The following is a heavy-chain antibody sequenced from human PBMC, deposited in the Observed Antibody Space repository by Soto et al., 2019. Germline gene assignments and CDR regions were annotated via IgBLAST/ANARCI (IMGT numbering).Heavy chain of an antibody. CDR3: ARQKVIPQNWFDP. V-gene: IGHV4-39*01. CDR2: IYYSGST. Sequence: QLQLQESGPGLVKPSETLSLTCTVSGGSISSSSYYWGWIRQPPGKGLEWIGSIYYSGSTYYNPSLKSRVTIPVDTSKNQFSLKLSSVTAADTAVYYCARQKVIPQNWFDPWGQGTLVTVSS. CDR1: GGSISSSSYY. D-gene: IGHD3-22*01. J-gene: IGHJ5*02.